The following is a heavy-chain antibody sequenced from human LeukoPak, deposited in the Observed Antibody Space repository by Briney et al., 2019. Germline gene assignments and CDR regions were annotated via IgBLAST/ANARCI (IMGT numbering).Heavy chain of an antibody. CDR1: GYRFTDFS. CDR3: ATGGPQTSGEKRGLDY. D-gene: IGHD6-25*01. J-gene: IGHJ4*02. Sequence: ASVKVSCKASGYRFTDFSIYWVRQAPGQGLEWMGWFNPNTGDAKYAVKFQGWITMTSDTSIRTAYMEIRSLKSDDTAIYYCATGGPQTSGEKRGLDYWGQGTLVTVSS. CDR2: FNPNTGDA. V-gene: IGHV1-2*04.